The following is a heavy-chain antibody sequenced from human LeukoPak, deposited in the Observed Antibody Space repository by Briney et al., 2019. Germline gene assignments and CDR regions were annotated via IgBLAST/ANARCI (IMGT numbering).Heavy chain of an antibody. CDR1: GGSISSSSYY. Sequence: PETLSLTCTVSGGSISSSSYYWGWIRQPPGKGLEWIGSIYYSGSTYYNPSLKSRVTISVDTSKNQFSLKLSSVTAADTAVYYCASTDSSGYYYLNWGQGTLVTVSS. CDR3: ASTDSSGYYYLN. D-gene: IGHD3-22*01. CDR2: IYYSGST. V-gene: IGHV4-39*07. J-gene: IGHJ4*02.